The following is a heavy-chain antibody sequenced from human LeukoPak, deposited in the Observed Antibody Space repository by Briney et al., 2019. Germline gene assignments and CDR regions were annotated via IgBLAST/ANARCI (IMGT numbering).Heavy chain of an antibody. CDR2: IIDSRETT. CDR3: AKRGYSSSWWYSDFDY. J-gene: IGHJ4*02. CDR1: GFTLSNYA. Sequence: GGSLRLSCAASGFTLSNYAMNWVRQAPGRGLEWVSTIIDSRETTFYTDSVKGRFTISRDNSKNTLYLQMNSLRAEDTAVYYCAKRGYSSSWWYSDFDYWGRGTLVTVSS. D-gene: IGHD6-13*01. V-gene: IGHV3-23*01.